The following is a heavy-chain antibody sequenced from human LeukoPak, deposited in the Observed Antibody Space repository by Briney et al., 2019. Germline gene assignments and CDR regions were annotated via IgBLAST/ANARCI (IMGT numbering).Heavy chain of an antibody. CDR3: ARAPSGATNDAFDI. J-gene: IGHJ3*02. CDR2: INHSGST. CDR1: GGSFSGYY. D-gene: IGHD1-26*01. Sequence: SETLSLTCAVDGGSFSGYYWSWIRQPPGKGLEWIGEINHSGSTNYNPSLKSRVTISVDTSKNQFSLKLSSVTAADTAVYYCARAPSGATNDAFDIWGQGTMVTVSS. V-gene: IGHV4-34*01.